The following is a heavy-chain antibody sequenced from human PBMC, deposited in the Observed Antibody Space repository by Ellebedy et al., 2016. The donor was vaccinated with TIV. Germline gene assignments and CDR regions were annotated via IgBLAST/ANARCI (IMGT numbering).Heavy chain of an antibody. CDR1: GFTLSGTA. Sequence: PGGSLRLSCAASGFTLSGTAMHWVRQASGKGLEWVGRIRTNSNAYATAYAASVKGRFTISRDDSKNTAYLQMTSLRIEDTAVYYCMTGKQQLLRSWGQGTLVTVSS. J-gene: IGHJ5*02. D-gene: IGHD6-13*01. CDR2: IRTNSNAYAT. V-gene: IGHV3-73*01. CDR3: MTGKQQLLRS.